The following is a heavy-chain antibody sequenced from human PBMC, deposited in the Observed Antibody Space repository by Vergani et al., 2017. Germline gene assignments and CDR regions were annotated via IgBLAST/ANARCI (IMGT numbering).Heavy chain of an antibody. V-gene: IGHV3-30*03. D-gene: IGHD1-1*01. Sequence: QVHLVESGGGVVQPGRSLRLSCVVSGFTSSYYGMHWVRQAPGKGLEWVAVISYDGTQKYYADSVKGRFTISRDNSKSTLYLQMNSLRTEDTAVYYCATKRCGTPGCQRGDFRERGQGTLVNVSS. J-gene: IGHJ1*01. CDR3: ATKRCGTPGCQRGDFRE. CDR1: GFTSSYYG. CDR2: ISYDGTQK.